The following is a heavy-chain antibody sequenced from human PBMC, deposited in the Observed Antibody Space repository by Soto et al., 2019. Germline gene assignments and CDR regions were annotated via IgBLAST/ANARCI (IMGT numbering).Heavy chain of an antibody. V-gene: IGHV1-69*01. CDR3: ANGGNSNETSALAY. D-gene: IGHD3-22*01. CDR1: GDSFSSYA. Sequence: QVQLVQSVAEVKKPGSSVKVSCKASGDSFSSYAISWVRQAPGHGLEWMGRIIAIFGTPNYAQGVEGRVTITADECTRTANTEVSSLRSDDRAVYYCANGGNSNETSALAYWGQETLVTVSS. J-gene: IGHJ4*02. CDR2: IIAIFGTP.